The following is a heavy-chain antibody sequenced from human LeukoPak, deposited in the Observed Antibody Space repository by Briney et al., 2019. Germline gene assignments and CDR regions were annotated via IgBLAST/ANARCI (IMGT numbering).Heavy chain of an antibody. D-gene: IGHD2-15*01. Sequence: ASVKVSCKASGYTFTGSYMHWVRQAPGQGLEWMGWINPNSGGTNYAQKFQGRVTMTRDTSISIAYMELSRLRSDDTAVYYCAREYCSGGSCYSGLFDYWGQGTLVTVSS. CDR1: GYTFTGSY. J-gene: IGHJ4*02. V-gene: IGHV1-2*02. CDR3: AREYCSGGSCYSGLFDY. CDR2: INPNSGGT.